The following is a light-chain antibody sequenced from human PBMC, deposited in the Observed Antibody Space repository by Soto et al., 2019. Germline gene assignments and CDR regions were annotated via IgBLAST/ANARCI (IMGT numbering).Light chain of an antibody. J-gene: IGKJ4*01. CDR3: QQSYSAPLT. V-gene: IGKV1-39*01. Sequence: DIQMTQSPSSLSASVGDRVTITCRASESISSYLNWYQQKPGKAPKLLINAASSLQSGVPSRFSGSGSGTDFTLTIISLLPEDFATYYCQQSYSAPLTFGGGTKVEIK. CDR1: ESISSY. CDR2: AAS.